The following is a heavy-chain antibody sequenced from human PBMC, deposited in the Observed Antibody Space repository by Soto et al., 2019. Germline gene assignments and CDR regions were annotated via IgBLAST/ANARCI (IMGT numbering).Heavy chain of an antibody. V-gene: IGHV3-23*01. Sequence: PGGSLRLSWAAAGFTFGDYLMNWVRQSPGKGLEWVSSIGGRDGSTYYADSGKGRFTISRDNSRSTMFLQMDDLRGEDTAVYYCAQGRSVIWNGGPPPNWFNPWGQGTLVTVSS. CDR2: IGGRDGST. CDR1: GFTFGDYL. D-gene: IGHD1-1*01. CDR3: AQGRSVIWNGGPPPNWFNP. J-gene: IGHJ5*02.